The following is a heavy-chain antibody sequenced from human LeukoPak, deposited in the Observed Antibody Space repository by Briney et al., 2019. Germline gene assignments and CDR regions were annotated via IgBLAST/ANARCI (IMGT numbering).Heavy chain of an antibody. D-gene: IGHD6-13*01. CDR2: ISSSGSTI. CDR3: AREGYIADDY. Sequence: GGSLRLSCAASGFTFSSYSMNWVRQAPGKGLEWVSYISSSGSTIYYADSVKGRFTISRDNAKNSLYLQMNSLRAEDTAVYYCAREGYIADDYWGQGTLVTVSS. V-gene: IGHV3-48*04. CDR1: GFTFSSYS. J-gene: IGHJ4*02.